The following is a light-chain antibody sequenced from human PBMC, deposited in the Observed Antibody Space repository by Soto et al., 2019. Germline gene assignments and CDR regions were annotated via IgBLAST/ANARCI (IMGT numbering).Light chain of an antibody. CDR1: SSNIGINT. CDR3: SSYGGYNNVV. V-gene: IGLV1-44*01. Sequence: QSVLTQPPSASGTPGQRVPISCSGSSSNIGINTVSWYQQLPGTAPKLIIHEVNQRPSGVPDRFSGSKSGNTASLTVSGLQAEDEGTYYCSSYGGYNNVVFGTGTKVTVL. CDR2: EVN. J-gene: IGLJ1*01.